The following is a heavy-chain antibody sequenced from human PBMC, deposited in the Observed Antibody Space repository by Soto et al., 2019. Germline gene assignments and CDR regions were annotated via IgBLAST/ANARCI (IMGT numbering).Heavy chain of an antibody. CDR1: GGSFNRHT. CDR2: IIPIFGTA. D-gene: IGHD3-22*01. CDR3: ARGWGYDSTDYYYAY. J-gene: IGHJ4*02. V-gene: IGHV1-69*01. Sequence: QVQLVQSGAEVRKPGSSVRVSCKASGGSFNRHTISWVRQAPGQGLEWMGGIIPIFGTANHAQKFQGRVTIIADESTSTGYMEWSSLRSDDTAIYYCARGWGYDSTDYYYAYWGQGTLVIVSS.